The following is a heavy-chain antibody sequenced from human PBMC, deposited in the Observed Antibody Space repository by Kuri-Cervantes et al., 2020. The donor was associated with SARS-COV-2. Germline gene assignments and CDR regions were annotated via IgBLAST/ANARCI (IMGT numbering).Heavy chain of an antibody. CDR3: ARYPTGSSGWYSSDAFDI. D-gene: IGHD6-19*01. V-gene: IGHV4-38-2*01. CDR2: IYYSGST. CDR1: GYSISSGYY. Sequence: SQTLSLTCAVSGYSISSGYYWGWIRQPPGKGLEWIGSIYYSGSTYYNPSLESRVTISLDTSRNQFSLKLSSVTAADSAVYYCARYPTGSSGWYSSDAFDIWGQGTMVTVSS. J-gene: IGHJ3*02.